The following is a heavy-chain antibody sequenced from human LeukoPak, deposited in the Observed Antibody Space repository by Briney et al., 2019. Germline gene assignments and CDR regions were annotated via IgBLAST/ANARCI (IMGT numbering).Heavy chain of an antibody. V-gene: IGHV3-30*02. J-gene: IGHJ4*02. CDR3: AKDGTAMAPFDY. D-gene: IGHD5-18*01. CDR1: GFTFSSYG. CDR2: IRYDGSNK. Sequence: SGGSLRLSCAASGFTFSSYGMHWVRQAPGKGLEWVAFIRYDGSNKYYADSVKGRFTISRDNSKNTLYLQMNSLRAEDTAVYYCAKDGTAMAPFDYWGQGTLVTVSS.